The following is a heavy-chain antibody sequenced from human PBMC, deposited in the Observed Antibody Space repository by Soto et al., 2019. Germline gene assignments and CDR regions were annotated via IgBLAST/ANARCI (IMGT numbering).Heavy chain of an antibody. CDR1: GGTFSIYT. J-gene: IGHJ5*02. CDR2: GPA. V-gene: IGHV1-69*01. CDR3: AREGPPDIAWFAP. Sequence: QVQLVQSGAEVKKPGSSVKVSCKASGGTFSIYTISWVRQAPGQGLEWMGGPANSAQKFQGRLTVTADESTSTVYLELSSLTSEDTAVYYCAREGPPDIAWFAPWGQGTLVSVSS. D-gene: IGHD2-15*01.